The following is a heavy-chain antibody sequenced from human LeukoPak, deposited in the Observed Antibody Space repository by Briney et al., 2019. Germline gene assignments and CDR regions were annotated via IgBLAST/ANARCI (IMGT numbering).Heavy chain of an antibody. J-gene: IGHJ4*02. Sequence: SETLSLTCTVSGGSISSYYWSWIRQPPGKGLEWIGYIYYSGSTNYNPSLKSRVTISVDTSKNQFSLKLNSVTAADTAVYYCARSYCSGTYYTDYWGQGTLVTVSS. CDR2: IYYSGST. D-gene: IGHD3-10*01. CDR3: ARSYCSGTYYTDY. V-gene: IGHV4-59*08. CDR1: GGSISSYY.